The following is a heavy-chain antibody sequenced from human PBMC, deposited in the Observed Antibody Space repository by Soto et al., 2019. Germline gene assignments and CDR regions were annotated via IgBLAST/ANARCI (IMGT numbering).Heavy chain of an antibody. Sequence: PSETLSLTCTVSGGSISSYYWSWIRQPPGKGLEWIGYIYYSGSTNYNPSLKSRVTISVDTSNNQFSLKLSSVTAADTAVYYCARGGRYSSGWYYYYGMDVWGQGTMVTVSS. CDR3: ARGGRYSSGWYYYYGMDV. CDR2: IYYSGST. D-gene: IGHD6-19*01. J-gene: IGHJ6*02. CDR1: GGSISSYY. V-gene: IGHV4-59*01.